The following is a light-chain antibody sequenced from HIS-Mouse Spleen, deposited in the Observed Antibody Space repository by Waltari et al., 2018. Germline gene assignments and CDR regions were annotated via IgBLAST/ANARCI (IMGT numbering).Light chain of an antibody. CDR3: AAWDDSLSGRV. J-gene: IGLJ3*02. Sequence: QSVLTQPPSASGTPGQRVTIPCSGSSSNIGSHYVYWYQHLPGTAPKLLILRNNQRPSGVPDRFSGSKSGTSASLAISGLRSEDEADYYCAAWDDSLSGRVFGGGTKLTVL. CDR2: RNN. V-gene: IGLV1-47*01. CDR1: SSNIGSHY.